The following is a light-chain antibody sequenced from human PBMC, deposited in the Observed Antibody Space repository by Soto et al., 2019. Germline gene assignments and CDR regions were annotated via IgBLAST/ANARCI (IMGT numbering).Light chain of an antibody. CDR1: QSVSSY. V-gene: IGKV3-11*01. J-gene: IGKJ5*01. Sequence: EIVLTQSPDTLSLSPGERDTLSCRASQSVSSYLAWYQQKPGQAPRLLIYDASNRATSIPARFSGSGSGTDFALTISSLEPEDFAVYYCQQRSNWPPITFGQGTRLEIK. CDR2: DAS. CDR3: QQRSNWPPIT.